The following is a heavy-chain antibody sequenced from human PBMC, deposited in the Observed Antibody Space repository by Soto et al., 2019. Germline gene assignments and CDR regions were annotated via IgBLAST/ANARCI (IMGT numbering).Heavy chain of an antibody. CDR1: GYTFTSYG. D-gene: IGHD5-18*01. J-gene: IGHJ4*02. V-gene: IGHV1-18*01. Sequence: ASVKVSCKASGYTFTSYGISWARQAPGQGLEWMGWISAYNGNTNYAQKLQGRVTMTTDTSTSTAYMELSSLRAEDTAVYYCARVCTRYSYGFDDWAKGTLVTVSS. CDR2: ISAYNGNT. CDR3: ARVCTRYSYGFDD.